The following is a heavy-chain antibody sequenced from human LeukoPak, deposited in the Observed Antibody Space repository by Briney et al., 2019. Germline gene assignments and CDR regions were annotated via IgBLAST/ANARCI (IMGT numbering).Heavy chain of an antibody. J-gene: IGHJ5*02. CDR3: ARVPQVNWFDP. CDR1: GGSFSGYY. Sequence: KSSETLSLTCAVYGGSFSGYYWSWIRQPPGKGLEWIGEINHSGGTNYNPSLKSRVTISVDTSKNQFSLKLSSVTAADTAVYYCARVPQVNWFDPWGQGTLVTVSS. V-gene: IGHV4-34*01. CDR2: INHSGGT.